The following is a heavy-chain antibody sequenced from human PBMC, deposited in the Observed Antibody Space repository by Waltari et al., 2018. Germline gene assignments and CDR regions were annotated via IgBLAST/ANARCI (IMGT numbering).Heavy chain of an antibody. Sequence: EVQLVESGGGLVQPGGSLRLSCAAFRFSLSTNWMSGVRQAPGKGPEWVASIKEDGSEKYYVDSVKGRFTISRDNAKNSLYLQMNSLRAEDTAVYYCARAYDWGQGTLVTVSS. CDR2: IKEDGSEK. D-gene: IGHD2-8*01. V-gene: IGHV3-7*01. CDR1: RFSLSTNW. CDR3: ARAYD. J-gene: IGHJ4*02.